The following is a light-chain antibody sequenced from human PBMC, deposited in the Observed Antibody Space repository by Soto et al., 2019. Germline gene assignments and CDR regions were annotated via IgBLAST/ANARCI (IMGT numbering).Light chain of an antibody. CDR1: SSDVGGYNY. Sequence: QSALTQPASVSGSPGQSTTISCTGTSSDVGGYNYVSWYQQHPGKAPKHMIYDVSNRPSGVSNRFSGSKSGNTASLTISGLQAEDEADYYCSSYTSSSTLEVFGGGTQLTVL. CDR2: DVS. CDR3: SSYTSSSTLEV. V-gene: IGLV2-14*01. J-gene: IGLJ2*01.